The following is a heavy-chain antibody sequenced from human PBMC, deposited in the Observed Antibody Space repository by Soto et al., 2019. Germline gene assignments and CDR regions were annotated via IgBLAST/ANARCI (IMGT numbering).Heavy chain of an antibody. D-gene: IGHD6-13*01. J-gene: IGHJ4*02. CDR3: AKGLSIAAIDY. Sequence: EVQLMESGGGLVQPGRSLRLSCTASGFTFDAYALHWVRQAPGKGLEWVSGITWNSDRVDYADSVKGRFTVSRDNARNSLYLQMNSLRPEDTASYFCAKGLSIAAIDYWGQGTLVTVSS. CDR1: GFTFDAYA. V-gene: IGHV3-9*01. CDR2: ITWNSDRV.